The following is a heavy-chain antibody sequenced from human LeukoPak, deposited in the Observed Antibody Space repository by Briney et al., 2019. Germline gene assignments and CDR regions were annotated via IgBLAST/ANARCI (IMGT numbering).Heavy chain of an antibody. CDR3: ARDAGSGYFDN. V-gene: IGHV3-48*02. CDR1: GLTFGTYA. J-gene: IGHJ4*02. D-gene: IGHD6-19*01. Sequence: GGSLRLSCEASGLTFGTYAMNWVRQAPGKGLDWVSYISGSSSTIYYADSVKGRFTISRDNAKNSLYLQMNGLRDEDTAVYYCARDAGSGYFDNWGQGTLVTVSS. CDR2: ISGSSSTI.